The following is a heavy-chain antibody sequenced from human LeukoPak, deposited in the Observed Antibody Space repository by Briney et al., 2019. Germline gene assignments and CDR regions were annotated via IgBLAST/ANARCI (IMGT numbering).Heavy chain of an antibody. CDR3: ARGEYYYGSGSPYFDY. J-gene: IGHJ4*02. CDR1: GLTFSDYY. Sequence: GGSLRLSCAASGLTFSDYYMSWIRQAPGKGLEWVSSVKGRFTISRDNAKNSLYLQMSSLRAEDTAVYYCARGEYYYGSGSPYFDYWGQGTLATVSS. V-gene: IGHV3-11*01. D-gene: IGHD3-10*01.